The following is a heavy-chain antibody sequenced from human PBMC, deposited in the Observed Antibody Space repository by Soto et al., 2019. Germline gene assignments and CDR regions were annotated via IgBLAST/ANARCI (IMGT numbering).Heavy chain of an antibody. CDR3: ARDLLGYSSSWYPGLDY. CDR1: GYTFTSYY. CDR2: INPSGGST. V-gene: IGHV1-46*01. Sequence: GASVKVSCKASGYTFTSYYMHWVRQAPGQGLEWMGIINPSGGSTSYAQKFQGRVTMTRDTSTSTVYMELSSLRSEDTAVYYCARDLLGYSSSWYPGLDYWGQGTLVTVSS. J-gene: IGHJ4*02. D-gene: IGHD6-13*01.